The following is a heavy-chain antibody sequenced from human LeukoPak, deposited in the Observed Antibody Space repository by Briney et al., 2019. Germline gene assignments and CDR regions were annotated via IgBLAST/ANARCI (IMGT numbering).Heavy chain of an antibody. CDR3: AKRGNPAVGHHYLDV. J-gene: IGHJ6*03. V-gene: IGHV3-23*01. CDR2: ITLSGGST. D-gene: IGHD2-2*01. CDR1: GFTFSYYD. Sequence: GGSLRLSCAASGFTFSYYDMSGVRQAPGKGLDWVASITLSGGSTFYADSVKGRFTISRDNSKNTLYLQMNSLSDEDTAVYYCAKRGNPAVGHHYLDVWGKGTTVSVSS.